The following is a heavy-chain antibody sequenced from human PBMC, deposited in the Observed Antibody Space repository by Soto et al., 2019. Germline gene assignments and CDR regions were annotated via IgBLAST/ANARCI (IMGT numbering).Heavy chain of an antibody. V-gene: IGHV4-59*01. J-gene: IGHJ6*02. CDR3: ARDRGSGSYYPYYYYYVMAV. D-gene: IGHD3-10*01. CDR1: WFSIRSYY. CDR2: IYYSGST. Sequence: FDTQCVTNTVVWFSIRSYYLSLIRKKTGKGLEWIGYIYYSGSTNYNPSLKSRVTISVDTSKNQFSLKLSSVTAADTAVYYCARDRGSGSYYPYYYYYVMAVWLQGTTVTVSS.